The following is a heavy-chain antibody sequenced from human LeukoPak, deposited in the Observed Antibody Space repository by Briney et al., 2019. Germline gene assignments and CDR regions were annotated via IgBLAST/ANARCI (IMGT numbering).Heavy chain of an antibody. CDR3: GRAGTCSSTSCDGGIEY. D-gene: IGHD2-2*01. V-gene: IGHV3-21*06. CDR2: ISTTSTYI. Sequence: GGSLRLSCAASGFAFSNYNMKWVRQAPGKGLEWVSFISTTSTYIYYADSVKGRFTVSRDNSKNLLYLQMDSLRVEDTAVYYCGRAGTCSSTSCDGGIEYWGQGTLVTVSS. CDR1: GFAFSNYN. J-gene: IGHJ4*02.